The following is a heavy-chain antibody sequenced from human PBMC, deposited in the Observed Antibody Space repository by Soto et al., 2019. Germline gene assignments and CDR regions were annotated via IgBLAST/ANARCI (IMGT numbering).Heavy chain of an antibody. CDR1: SGSISSGNW. V-gene: IGHV4-4*02. CDR3: ARVFSSGSGWMYYFDF. Sequence: QVQLQESGPGLVESSGTLSLTCEVSSGSISSGNWWSWVRQPPGKGLEWIGEIYYTGATNYNPSLKSRVTIPIDKSKDQFSLNLRSATAADTAVYYCARVFSSGSGWMYYFDFWGQGILVSVSS. J-gene: IGHJ4*02. D-gene: IGHD6-25*01. CDR2: IYYTGAT.